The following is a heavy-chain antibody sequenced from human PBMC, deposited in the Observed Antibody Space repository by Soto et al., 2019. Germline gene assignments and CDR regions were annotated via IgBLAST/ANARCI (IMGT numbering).Heavy chain of an antibody. V-gene: IGHV3-15*01. J-gene: IGHJ4*02. CDR3: TAPSGEFFPLDY. Sequence: EVQLVESGGDFVKPGGSLRVSCAASGFSFSNAWMSWVRQAPGKGLEWVGRIKSRADGGTTDYTAPVKGRFTISRDDSKNTVFLQMNSLKTEDTAVYYCTAPSGEFFPLDYWGQGTLVTVSS. CDR2: IKSRADGGTT. D-gene: IGHD3-16*01. CDR1: GFSFSNAW.